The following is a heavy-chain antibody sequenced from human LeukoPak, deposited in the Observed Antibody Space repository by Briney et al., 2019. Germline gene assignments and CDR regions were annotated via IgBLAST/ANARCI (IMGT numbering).Heavy chain of an antibody. D-gene: IGHD6-13*01. CDR1: GGSISSSSYY. CDR2: IYYSGST. Sequence: SETLSLTCTVSGGSISSSSYYWGWIRQPPGKGLEWIGSIYYSGSTYYNPSLKSRVTISVDTSKNQFSLKLSSVTAADTAVYYCARRKSIAAAGIYYFDYWGQGTLVTVSS. CDR3: ARRKSIAAAGIYYFDY. J-gene: IGHJ4*02. V-gene: IGHV4-39*07.